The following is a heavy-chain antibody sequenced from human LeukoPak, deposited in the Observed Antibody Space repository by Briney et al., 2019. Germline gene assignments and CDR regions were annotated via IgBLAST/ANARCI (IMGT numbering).Heavy chain of an antibody. D-gene: IGHD3-10*01. CDR2: IYYGGSN. Sequence: SGTLSLTCTVSGGSISSCNSYWGWIRQPPGKGLEWIGSIYYGGSNSYNPSLKSRVTILIDMSKNQFYLRLSSVTAEDTAVYYCARDLTFRTLYGSGSYFDEWGRGTLVTVSS. CDR1: GGSISSCNSY. J-gene: IGHJ4*02. V-gene: IGHV4-39*07. CDR3: ARDLTFRTLYGSGSYFDE.